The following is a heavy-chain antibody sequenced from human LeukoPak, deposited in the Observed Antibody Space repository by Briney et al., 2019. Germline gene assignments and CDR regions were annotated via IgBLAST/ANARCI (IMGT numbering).Heavy chain of an antibody. CDR1: GGSISSYY. D-gene: IGHD3-10*01. CDR2: IYYSGST. Sequence: SETVSLTCTVSGGSISSYYWSWIRQPPGKGLEWIGYIYYSGSTNYNPSLKSRVTISVDTSKNQFSLKLSSVTAADTAVYYCARYGSGSYYNSFDYWGQGTLVTVSS. J-gene: IGHJ4*02. CDR3: ARYGSGSYYNSFDY. V-gene: IGHV4-59*01.